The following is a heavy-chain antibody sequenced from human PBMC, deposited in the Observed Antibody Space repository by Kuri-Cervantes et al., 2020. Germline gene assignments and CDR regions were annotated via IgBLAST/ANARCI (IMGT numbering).Heavy chain of an antibody. D-gene: IGHD4-17*01. V-gene: IGHV3-33*08. Sequence: GESLKISCAASGFTFSSYGMHWVRQAPGKGLEWVAVIWYDGSNKYYVDSVKGRFTISRDNSKNTLYLQMNSLRGEDTAVYFCARDLRKLRYMDVWGKGTTVTVSS. CDR1: GFTFSSYG. CDR3: ARDLRKLRYMDV. J-gene: IGHJ6*03. CDR2: IWYDGSNK.